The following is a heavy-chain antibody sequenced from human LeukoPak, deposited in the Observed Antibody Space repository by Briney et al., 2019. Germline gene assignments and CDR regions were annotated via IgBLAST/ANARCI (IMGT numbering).Heavy chain of an antibody. Sequence: ASVKVSCKASGYTFTSYDIQWVRQAPGQGLEWMGIISPSDGSTTYAQKFQARVTMTRDTSTSTVYMELSSLRSEDTAVYFCARGASDFYFDYWGQGTLVTVFS. CDR2: ISPSDGST. CDR3: ARGASDFYFDY. J-gene: IGHJ4*02. V-gene: IGHV1-46*01. D-gene: IGHD2-21*02. CDR1: GYTFTSYD.